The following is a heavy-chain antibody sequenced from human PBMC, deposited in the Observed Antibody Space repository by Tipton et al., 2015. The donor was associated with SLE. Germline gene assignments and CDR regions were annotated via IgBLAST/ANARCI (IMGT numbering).Heavy chain of an antibody. CDR1: GYSISSGYY. CDR2: INHSGST. D-gene: IGHD1-14*01. Sequence: TLSLTCTVSGYSISSGYYWGWIRQPPGKGLEWIGEINHSGSTNYNPSLKSRVTISVDTSKNQFSLKLSSVTAADTAVYYCARDDHSYWGQGTLVTVSS. CDR3: ARDDHSY. V-gene: IGHV4-38-2*02. J-gene: IGHJ4*02.